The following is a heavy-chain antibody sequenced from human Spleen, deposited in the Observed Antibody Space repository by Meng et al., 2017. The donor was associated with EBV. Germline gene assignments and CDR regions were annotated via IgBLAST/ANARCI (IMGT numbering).Heavy chain of an antibody. V-gene: IGHV4-39*01. J-gene: IGHJ5*02. Sequence: QPPLRGSGPGQVKPSETLSLTCTVSGDSISSFYYWGWIRQPPGRGLEWIGSVHYTGSTYYSPSLKSRVTVSVDTSKNQFSLRLTSVTAADTAVYYCARPFPSWQSPRLDPFGAWGQGTLVTVSS. CDR2: VHYTGST. D-gene: IGHD6-19*01. CDR3: ARPFPSWQSPRLDPFGA. CDR1: GDSISSFYY.